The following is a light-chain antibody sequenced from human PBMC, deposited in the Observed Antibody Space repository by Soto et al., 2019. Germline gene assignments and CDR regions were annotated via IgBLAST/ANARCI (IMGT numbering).Light chain of an antibody. CDR3: QHYNNWPPRNT. CDR2: DTS. J-gene: IGKJ2*01. V-gene: IGKV3-15*01. Sequence: DMVMTQSPATLSLSPGERVTLSCRASQSVSSNLVWYQQKPGQAPRLLIYDTSTRATNVPARFSGSGSETEFTLTISGLQSEDFGIYYCQHYNNWPPRNTFGQGTKVDIK. CDR1: QSVSSN.